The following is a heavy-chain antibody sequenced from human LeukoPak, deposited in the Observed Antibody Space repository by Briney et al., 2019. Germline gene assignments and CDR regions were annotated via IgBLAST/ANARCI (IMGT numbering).Heavy chain of an antibody. CDR1: GGSISTSSYY. V-gene: IGHV4-39*07. J-gene: IGHJ6*03. CDR2: IYYSGST. CDR3: ARDRNWNYYMDV. Sequence: PSGTLSLTCTVSGGSISTSSYYWGWIRQPPGKGLEWIGSIYYSGSTYYNPSLKSRVTISVDTSKNQFSLKLSSVTAADTAVYYCARDRNWNYYMDVWGKGTTVTVSS. D-gene: IGHD1-20*01.